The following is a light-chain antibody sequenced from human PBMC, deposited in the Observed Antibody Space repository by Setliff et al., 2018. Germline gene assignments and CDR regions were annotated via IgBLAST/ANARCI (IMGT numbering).Light chain of an antibody. V-gene: IGLV2-14*01. CDR2: EVS. J-gene: IGLJ1*01. Sequence: QSVLTQPASVSGSPGQSITISCTGSNSDVGGYNYVSWYQQYPGKAPKLMIYEVSDRPSGVSNRFSGSKSGNTASLTISGLQAEDEADYYCNSYTSSRTYVFGTGTKVTVL. CDR3: NSYTSSRTYV. CDR1: NSDVGGYNY.